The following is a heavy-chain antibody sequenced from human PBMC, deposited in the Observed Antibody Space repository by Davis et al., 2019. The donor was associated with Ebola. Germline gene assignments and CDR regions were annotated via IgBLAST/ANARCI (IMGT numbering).Heavy chain of an antibody. CDR2: ISYDGSNK. D-gene: IGHD3-22*01. V-gene: IGHV3-30-3*01. CDR1: GFTFSSYA. CDR3: ARVGYYYDSSGYYAYFDY. J-gene: IGHJ4*02. Sequence: GESLKISCAASGFTFSSYAMHWVRQAPGKGLEWVAVISYDGSNKNYADSVKGRFTISRDNSKNTLYLQMNSLRAEDTAVYYCARVGYYYDSSGYYAYFDYWGQGTLVTVSS.